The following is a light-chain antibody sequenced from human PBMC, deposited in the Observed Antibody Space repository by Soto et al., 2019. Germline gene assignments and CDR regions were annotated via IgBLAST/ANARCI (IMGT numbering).Light chain of an antibody. Sequence: QSALTQPASVSGSPGQSITISCSGTSSDVGGYKYVSWYQQHPGKVPKLMIYEVSNRPSGVSNRFSGSKSGNTASLTISGLQAEDEADYYCSSYAGSDTMIFGGGTQLTVL. CDR2: EVS. V-gene: IGLV2-14*01. J-gene: IGLJ2*01. CDR3: SSYAGSDTMI. CDR1: SSDVGGYKY.